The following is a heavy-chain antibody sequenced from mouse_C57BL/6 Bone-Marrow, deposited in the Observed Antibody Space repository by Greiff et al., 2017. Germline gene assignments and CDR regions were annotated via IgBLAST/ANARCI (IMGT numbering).Heavy chain of an antibody. D-gene: IGHD1-1*01. CDR2: IYPRSGNT. J-gene: IGHJ1*03. CDR1: GYTFTSYG. CDR3: AREGVVATDFDV. Sequence: QVHVKQSGAELARPGASVKLSCKASGYTFTSYGISWVKQRTGQGLEWIGEIYPRSGNTYYNEKFKGKATLTADKSSSTAYMELRSLTSEDSAVYFCAREGVVATDFDVWGTGTTVTVSS. V-gene: IGHV1-81*01.